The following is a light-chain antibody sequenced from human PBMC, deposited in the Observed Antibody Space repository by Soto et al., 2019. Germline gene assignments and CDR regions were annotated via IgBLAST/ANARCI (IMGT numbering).Light chain of an antibody. CDR1: QSVSSSY. V-gene: IGKV3-20*01. CDR2: GAS. CDR3: QHYGSSPLT. Sequence: EIVLTQSPGTLSLSPGERATLSCRASQSVSSSYLAWYQHKPGQAPTLLIYGASSRATGIPDRFSGSGSGTDFTLTISRLEPEDFAVYYCQHYGSSPLTFGQGTRLEMK. J-gene: IGKJ5*01.